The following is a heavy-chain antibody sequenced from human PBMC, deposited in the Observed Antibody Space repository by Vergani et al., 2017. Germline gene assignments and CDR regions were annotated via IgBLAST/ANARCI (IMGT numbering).Heavy chain of an antibody. CDR2: ISAYNGNT. J-gene: IGHJ6*03. V-gene: IGHV1-18*01. CDR1: GYTFTSYG. CDR3: AVITGTTRVFSRTPYYYMDV. Sequence: QVQLVQSGAEVKKPGASVKVSCKASGYTFTSYGISWVRQAPGQGLEWMGWISAYNGNTNYAQKLQGRVTMTTDTSTSTAYMELRSLRSDDTAVYYCAVITGTTRVFSRTPYYYMDVWGKGTTVTVSS. D-gene: IGHD1-20*01.